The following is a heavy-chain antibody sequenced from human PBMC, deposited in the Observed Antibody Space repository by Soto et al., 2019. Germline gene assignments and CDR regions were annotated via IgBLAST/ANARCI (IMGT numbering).Heavy chain of an antibody. CDR3: ARDGYDGSGSPYPDY. CDR1: GGSMSEYF. CDR2: IYYLGST. J-gene: IGHJ4*02. D-gene: IGHD3-10*01. V-gene: IGHV4-59*01. Sequence: SETLSLTCSVSGGSMSEYFWSWIRQSPGKGLEWVGYIYYLGSTDYNPTLKSRVTISVDTSKTQFYLRLTAVTAADTAVYYCARDGYDGSGSPYPDYWGPGTQVTVSS.